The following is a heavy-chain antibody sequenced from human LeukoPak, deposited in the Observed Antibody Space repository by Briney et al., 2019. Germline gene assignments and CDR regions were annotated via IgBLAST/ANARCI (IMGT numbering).Heavy chain of an antibody. D-gene: IGHD3-22*01. Sequence: ASVKVSCKASGYTFTSNYMHWVRQAPGQGLEWMGRINPNSGGTNYAQKFQGRVTMTRDTSISTAYMELSRLRSDDTAVYYCARSRPLGANYYDSSGYSSWGQGTLVTVSS. CDR3: ARSRPLGANYYDSSGYSS. CDR1: GYTFTSNY. V-gene: IGHV1-2*06. J-gene: IGHJ4*02. CDR2: INPNSGGT.